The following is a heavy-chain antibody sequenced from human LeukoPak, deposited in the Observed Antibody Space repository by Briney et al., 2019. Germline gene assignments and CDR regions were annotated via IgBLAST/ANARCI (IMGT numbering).Heavy chain of an antibody. D-gene: IGHD3-10*01. Sequence: ASVTVSFKASGYSFTVYYMHWVRQAPGQGQEWMGWINANSGGTNYSQKFQGRVTMTRDTSISTPYMELSRLRSAATAVYYCARASMVRGVIDAFDIWGQGTMVTVSS. J-gene: IGHJ3*02. CDR1: GYSFTVYY. CDR3: ARASMVRGVIDAFDI. V-gene: IGHV1-2*02. CDR2: INANSGGT.